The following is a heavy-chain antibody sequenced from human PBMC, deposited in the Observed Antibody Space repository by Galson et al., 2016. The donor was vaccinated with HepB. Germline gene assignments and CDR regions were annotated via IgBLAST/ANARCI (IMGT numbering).Heavy chain of an antibody. CDR1: GFAFNVFN. CDR3: VAEDFVHCGGGCSF. V-gene: IGHV3-48*03. Sequence: SLRLSCAATGFAFNVFNMKWVRQAPGKGLECISYISSRGETKYYADSVKGRFSIPRDNAKNSLLLQMNSLKDEDTATYYCVAEDFVHCGGGCSFWGQGTPVTVSS. D-gene: IGHD2-21*01. CDR2: ISSRGETK. J-gene: IGHJ4*02.